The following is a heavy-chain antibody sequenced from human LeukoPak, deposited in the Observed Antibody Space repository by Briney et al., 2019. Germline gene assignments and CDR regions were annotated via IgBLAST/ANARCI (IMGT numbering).Heavy chain of an antibody. CDR3: ARDLRPGIAAGLFDY. V-gene: IGHV3-33*01. CDR1: GFTFSSYG. D-gene: IGHD6-13*01. J-gene: IGHJ4*02. Sequence: QPGRSLRLSCAASGFTFSSYGMHWVRQAPGKGLEWVAVIWYDGSNKYYADSVKGRFTISRDNSKNTLYLQMNSLRAEDTAVYYCARDLRPGIAAGLFDYWGQGTPVTVSS. CDR2: IWYDGSNK.